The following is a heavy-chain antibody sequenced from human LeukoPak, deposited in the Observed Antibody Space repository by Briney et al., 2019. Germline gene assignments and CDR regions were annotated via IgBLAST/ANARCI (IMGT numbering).Heavy chain of an antibody. Sequence: GASVKVSCKASGYTFTDYFIHWVRQAPGQGLEWMGRINPNSGGTNYAQKFQGWVTMTRDTSISTAYMELSRLRSDDTAVYYCARESGYYYGSGSCFDYWGQGTLVTVSS. J-gene: IGHJ4*02. V-gene: IGHV1-2*04. CDR3: ARESGYYYGSGSCFDY. D-gene: IGHD3-10*01. CDR2: INPNSGGT. CDR1: GYTFTDYF.